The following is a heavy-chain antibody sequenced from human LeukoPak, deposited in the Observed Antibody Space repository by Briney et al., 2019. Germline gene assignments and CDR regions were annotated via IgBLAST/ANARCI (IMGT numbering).Heavy chain of an antibody. CDR2: VYYSGST. CDR3: ARGSSGWPDYYYYYMDV. Sequence: SETLSLTCTVSGGSIRSDFWSWIRQPPGKGLEWIGYVYYSGSTNYSPSLNSRVTISVDTSKNQFSLKLSSVTAADTAVYYCARGSSGWPDYYYYYMDVWGKGTTVTVSS. V-gene: IGHV4-59*08. J-gene: IGHJ6*03. D-gene: IGHD6-19*01. CDR1: GGSIRSDF.